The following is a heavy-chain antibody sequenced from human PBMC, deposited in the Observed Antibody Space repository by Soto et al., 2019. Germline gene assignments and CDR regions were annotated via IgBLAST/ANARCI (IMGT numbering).Heavy chain of an antibody. CDR2: IYHSGST. J-gene: IGHJ5*02. D-gene: IGHD3-22*01. CDR1: GGSISSGGYS. Sequence: SETLSLTCAVSGGSISSGGYSWSWIRQPPGKGLEWIGYIYHSGSTYYNPSLKSRVTISVDRSKNQFSLKLSSVTAADTAVYSCAGVKYFHSSDYLVPWGKGPRVTVSS. CDR3: AGVKYFHSSDYLVP. V-gene: IGHV4-30-2*01.